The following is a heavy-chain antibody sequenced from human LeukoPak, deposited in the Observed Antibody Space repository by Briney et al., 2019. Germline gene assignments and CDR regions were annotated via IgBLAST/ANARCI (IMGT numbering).Heavy chain of an antibody. Sequence: PSETLSLTCTVSNFSIDSIYYWAWIRQPPGKGLEWIGNVYHTGSTYYNPSLKSRVTISVDTSKNQFSLKLSSVTAADTAVCYCARQREAGDYLGYFDYWGQGTLVTVSS. CDR2: VYHTGST. D-gene: IGHD3-22*01. CDR3: ARQREAGDYLGYFDY. V-gene: IGHV4-38-2*02. J-gene: IGHJ4*02. CDR1: NFSIDSIYY.